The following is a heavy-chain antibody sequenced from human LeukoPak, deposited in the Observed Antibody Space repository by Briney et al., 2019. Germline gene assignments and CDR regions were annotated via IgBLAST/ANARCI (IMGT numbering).Heavy chain of an antibody. J-gene: IGHJ3*02. D-gene: IGHD5-24*01. CDR3: AGEMATDGYAFDI. CDR2: IYSGGST. V-gene: IGHV3-53*01. CDR1: GFTVSSNY. Sequence: GSLRLSCAASGFTVSSNYMSWVRQAPGKGLEWVSVIYSGGSTYYADSVKGRFTISRDNSKNTLYLQMNSLRAEDTAVYYCAGEMATDGYAFDIWGQGTMVTVSS.